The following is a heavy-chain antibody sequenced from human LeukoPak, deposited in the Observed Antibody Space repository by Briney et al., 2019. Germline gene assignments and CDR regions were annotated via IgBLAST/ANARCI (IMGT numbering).Heavy chain of an antibody. CDR2: IFHSGST. CDR3: ARLFDC. J-gene: IGHJ4*02. V-gene: IGHV4-38-2*01. Sequence: SETLSLTCAVSGYSISSGSYWGWIRQPPGKGLEWIGSIFHSGSTYYNPSLKSRVTISVDTSKNQFSLRLSSVTAADTAAYYCARLFDCWGQGTLVTVSS. CDR1: GYSISSGSY.